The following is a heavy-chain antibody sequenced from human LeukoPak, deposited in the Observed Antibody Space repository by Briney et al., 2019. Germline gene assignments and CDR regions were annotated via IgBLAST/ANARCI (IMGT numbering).Heavy chain of an antibody. J-gene: IGHJ4*02. D-gene: IGHD4-17*01. CDR3: AKVGTVETPPFDY. Sequence: GGSLRLSCAASGFTFSSYSMNWVRQAPGKGLEWVSAISGSGGSTYYADSVKGRFTISRDNSKNTLYLQMNSLRAEDTAVYYCAKVGTVETPPFDYWGQGTLVTVSS. CDR2: ISGSGGST. V-gene: IGHV3-23*01. CDR1: GFTFSSYS.